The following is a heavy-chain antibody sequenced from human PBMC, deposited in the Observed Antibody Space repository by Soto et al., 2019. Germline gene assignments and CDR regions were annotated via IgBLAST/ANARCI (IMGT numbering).Heavy chain of an antibody. CDR3: AHSLGRQRWCWELLSSAFYI. D-gene: IGHD3-10*01. V-gene: IGHV2-5*01. Sequence: QALEWLALIYWNDDKRYSPSLKSRLTLTKDTSTTQVVLTMTNMDPVDTATYYCAHSLGRQRWCWELLSSAFYIWGQGTMVTVSS. CDR2: IYWNDDK. J-gene: IGHJ3*02.